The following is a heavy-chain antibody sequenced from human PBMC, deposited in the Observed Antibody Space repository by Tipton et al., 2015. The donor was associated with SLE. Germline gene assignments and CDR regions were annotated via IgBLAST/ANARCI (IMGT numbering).Heavy chain of an antibody. V-gene: IGHV4-39*01. D-gene: IGHD3-10*01. CDR2: VYYSGTT. Sequence: GLVKPSETLSLTCTVSGGSISGSHYYWGWIRQTPGKGLEWLGTVYYSGTTYYNPSLESRVAVSVDASKNQFSLKLISVTAADTAVYYCARGMLRGVMWWFDPWGQETQVTVSS. J-gene: IGHJ5*02. CDR1: GGSISGSHYY. CDR3: ARGMLRGVMWWFDP.